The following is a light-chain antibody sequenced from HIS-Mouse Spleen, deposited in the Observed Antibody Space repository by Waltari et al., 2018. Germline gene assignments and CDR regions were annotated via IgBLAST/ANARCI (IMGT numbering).Light chain of an antibody. Sequence: QSVLTQPPSASGTPGQRVTISCSGSSSNIGSNYVYWYQQLPGTAPKLLIYRNNQGPSGVPDRFSGSKSGTSGSLAISGLRSEDEADYYCAAWDDSLSGPVFGGGTKLTVL. J-gene: IGLJ3*02. CDR3: AAWDDSLSGPV. CDR2: RNN. V-gene: IGLV1-47*01. CDR1: SSNIGSNY.